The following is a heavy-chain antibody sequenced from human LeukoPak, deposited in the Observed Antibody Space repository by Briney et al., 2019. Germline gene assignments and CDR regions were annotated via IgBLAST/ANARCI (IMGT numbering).Heavy chain of an antibody. D-gene: IGHD3-10*01. Sequence: ASVKVSCKASRGTFSSYAISWVRQAPGQGLEWMGGIIPIFGTANYAQKFQGRVTITADESTSTAYMELSSLRSEDTAVYYCARDDHYGSGSYYVAAFDIWGQGTMVTVSS. V-gene: IGHV1-69*13. CDR1: RGTFSSYA. CDR2: IIPIFGTA. J-gene: IGHJ3*02. CDR3: ARDDHYGSGSYYVAAFDI.